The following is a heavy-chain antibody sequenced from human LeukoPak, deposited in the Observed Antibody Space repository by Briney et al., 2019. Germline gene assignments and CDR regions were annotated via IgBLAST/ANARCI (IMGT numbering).Heavy chain of an antibody. CDR3: AREAAVTTALDY. CDR1: GYTFTSYY. D-gene: IGHD4-11*01. V-gene: IGHV1-46*01. J-gene: IGHJ4*02. Sequence: ASVTVSCTASGYTFTSYYMHWVRQAPGQGLEWMGIINPSGGSTSYAQKFQGRVTMTRDTSTSTVYMELSSLRSEDTAVYYCAREAAVTTALDYWGQGTPVTVSS. CDR2: INPSGGST.